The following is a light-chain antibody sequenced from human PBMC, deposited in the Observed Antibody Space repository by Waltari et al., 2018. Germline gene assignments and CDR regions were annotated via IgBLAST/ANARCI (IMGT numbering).Light chain of an antibody. CDR2: GEN. Sequence: SSELTQDPAVSVALGQTVRITCQGDSLRQCYASWYQQKPGQAPILVVYGENNRPSGIPDRFSGANSGNTASLTITGAQAEDEADYYCKSRHSGSLWVFGGGTKLTVL. J-gene: IGLJ2*01. CDR3: KSRHSGSLWV. CDR1: SLRQCY. V-gene: IGLV3-19*01.